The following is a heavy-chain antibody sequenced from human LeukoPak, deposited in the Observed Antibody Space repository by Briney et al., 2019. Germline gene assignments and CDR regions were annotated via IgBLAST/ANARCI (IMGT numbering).Heavy chain of an antibody. Sequence: PGGSLRLSCAASGFTFSSYWMSWVRQAPGKGLERVASIRQDGSEKYYVDSVKGRFTISRDNAKNSLYLQMNSLRAEDTAVYYCARVFGNYLDYWGQGTLVTVSS. CDR1: GFTFSSYW. D-gene: IGHD2-15*01. V-gene: IGHV3-7*01. CDR2: IRQDGSEK. J-gene: IGHJ4*02. CDR3: ARVFGNYLDY.